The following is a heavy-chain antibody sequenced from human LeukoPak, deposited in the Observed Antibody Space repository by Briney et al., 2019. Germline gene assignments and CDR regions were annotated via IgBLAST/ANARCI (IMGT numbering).Heavy chain of an antibody. V-gene: IGHV1-69*04. J-gene: IGHJ5*02. CDR2: IIPILGIA. CDR3: ARGGDSSWYQAS. Sequence: SVKVSCKASGGTFSSYAISWVRQAPGQGLEWMGRIIPILGIANYVQKFQGRVTITADKSTSTAYMELSSLRSEDTAVYYCARGGDSSWYQASWGQGTLVTVSS. D-gene: IGHD6-13*01. CDR1: GGTFSSYA.